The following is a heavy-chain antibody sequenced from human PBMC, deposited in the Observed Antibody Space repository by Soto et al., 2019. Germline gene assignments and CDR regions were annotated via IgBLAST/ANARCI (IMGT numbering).Heavy chain of an antibody. CDR3: ARAFTHEADAFDI. Sequence: GGSLRLSCAASGFTFSSYSMNWVRQAPGKGLEWVSSISSSSSYIYYADSVKGRFTISRDNAKNSLYLQMNSLRAEDTAVYYCARAFTHEADAFDIWGQGTMVTVSS. V-gene: IGHV3-21*01. J-gene: IGHJ3*02. CDR1: GFTFSSYS. CDR2: ISSSSSYI. D-gene: IGHD2-15*01.